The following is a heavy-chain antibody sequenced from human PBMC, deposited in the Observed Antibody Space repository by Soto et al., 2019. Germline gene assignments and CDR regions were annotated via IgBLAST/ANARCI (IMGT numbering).Heavy chain of an antibody. CDR1: GFTFSSYS. CDR3: ARDRPPRFGELPAI. D-gene: IGHD3-10*01. J-gene: IGHJ3*02. V-gene: IGHV3-48*01. Sequence: GGSLRLSCAASGFTFSSYSMNWVRQAPGKGLEWVSYISSSSTIYYADSVKGRFTISRDNAKNSLYLQMNSLRAEDTAVYYCARDRPPRFGELPAIWGQGTMVTVSS. CDR2: ISSSSTI.